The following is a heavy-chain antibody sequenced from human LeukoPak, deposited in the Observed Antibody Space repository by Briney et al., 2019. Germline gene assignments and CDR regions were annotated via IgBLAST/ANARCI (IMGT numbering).Heavy chain of an antibody. Sequence: GGSLRLSCAASGFTFSSYEMNWVRQAPGTGLEWVAYISSSGSTIYYADSVKGRFTISRDNAKNSLYLQMNSLRAEDTAVYYCASQDYGVYGPAEYFQHWGQRTLVTVSS. D-gene: IGHD4-17*01. CDR1: GFTFSSYE. J-gene: IGHJ1*01. CDR2: ISSSGSTI. CDR3: ASQDYGVYGPAEYFQH. V-gene: IGHV3-48*03.